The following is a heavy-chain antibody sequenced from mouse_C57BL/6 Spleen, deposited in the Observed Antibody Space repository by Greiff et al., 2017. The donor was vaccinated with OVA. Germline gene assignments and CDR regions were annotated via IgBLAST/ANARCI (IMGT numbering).Heavy chain of an antibody. CDR3: TRIYDGYDGDAMDY. J-gene: IGHJ4*01. CDR2: IDPEDGDT. CDR1: GFNIKDYY. D-gene: IGHD2-2*01. Sequence: EVQLQQSGAELVRPGASVKLSCTASGFNIKDYYMHWVKQRPEQGLEWIGRIDPEDGDTEYAPKFQGKATMTADTSSNTAYLQLSSLTSEDTAVYYCTRIYDGYDGDAMDYWGQGTSVTVSS. V-gene: IGHV14-1*01.